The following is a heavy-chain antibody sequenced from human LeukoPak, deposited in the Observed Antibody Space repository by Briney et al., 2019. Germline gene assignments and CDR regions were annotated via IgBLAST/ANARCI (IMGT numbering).Heavy chain of an antibody. V-gene: IGHV3-21*01. CDR3: ARAHYYDSSGSTDAFDI. D-gene: IGHD3-22*01. J-gene: IGHJ3*02. CDR2: XXXSSSYI. CDR1: GFAFXXYX. Sequence: GGSLRLSCAASGFAFXXYXXXXVXXXPXXXXXXXXXXXXSSSYIHYADSVKGRFTISRDNAKKSLYLQMNSLRAEDTAVYYRARAHYYDSSGSTDAFDIWGQGTMVTVSS.